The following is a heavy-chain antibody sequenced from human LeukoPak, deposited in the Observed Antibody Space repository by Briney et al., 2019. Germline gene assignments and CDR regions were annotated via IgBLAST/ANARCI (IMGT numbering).Heavy chain of an antibody. J-gene: IGHJ6*03. V-gene: IGHV4-38-2*02. CDR2: IYHSGST. CDR1: GYSISSGYY. CDR3: ARGRGYYYYYYMDV. Sequence: KPSETLSLTCTVSGYSISSGYYWGWIRQPPGKGLEWIGSIYHSGSTYYNPSLKSRVTISVDTPKNQFSLKLSSVTAADTAVYYCARGRGYYYYYYMDVWGKGTTVTVSS.